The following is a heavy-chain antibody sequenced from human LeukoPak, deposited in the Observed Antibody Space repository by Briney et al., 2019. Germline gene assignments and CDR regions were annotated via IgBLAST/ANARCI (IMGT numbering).Heavy chain of an antibody. J-gene: IGHJ5*01. Sequence: SQTLSLTCAISGDSVSSNSAAWNWIRQSPSRGLEWLGRTYYRSKWYNDYAVSVKSRMTINPDTSKNQFSLQLNSVTPEDTAVYYCARDSSSGWYIPHANWFDSWGQGTLVTVSS. V-gene: IGHV6-1*01. CDR2: TYYRSKWYN. CDR1: GDSVSSNSAA. D-gene: IGHD6-19*01. CDR3: ARDSSSGWYIPHANWFDS.